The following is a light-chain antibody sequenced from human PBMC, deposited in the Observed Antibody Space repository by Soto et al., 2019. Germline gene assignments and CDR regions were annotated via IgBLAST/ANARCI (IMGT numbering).Light chain of an antibody. V-gene: IGKV1-33*01. J-gene: IGKJ4*01. CDR2: DAS. Sequence: DIQMTQSPSSLSASVGDRVTITCQASQDISNYLNWYQQKPGKAPKLLIYDASNLETGVPSRFSGSGSGTDFTFTISSLQPEDFATYYCQQANSFPFTFGGGTRVEIK. CDR1: QDISNY. CDR3: QQANSFPFT.